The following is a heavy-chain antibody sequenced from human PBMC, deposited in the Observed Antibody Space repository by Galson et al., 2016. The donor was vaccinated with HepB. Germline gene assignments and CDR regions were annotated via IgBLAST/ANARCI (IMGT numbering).Heavy chain of an antibody. J-gene: IGHJ4*02. Sequence: QSGAEVTKPGESLKISCKGSGYRFTSYWIAWVRQMPGKGLDWMGIIDPGDSDTRYSPSLQGQVTISADKSISTAHLQWSSLKASDTALYYCAGRLGETYYFDSSGLGFWGQGTLVTVSS. CDR1: GYRFTSYW. V-gene: IGHV5-51*01. D-gene: IGHD3-22*01. CDR2: IDPGDSDT. CDR3: AGRLGETYYFDSSGLGF.